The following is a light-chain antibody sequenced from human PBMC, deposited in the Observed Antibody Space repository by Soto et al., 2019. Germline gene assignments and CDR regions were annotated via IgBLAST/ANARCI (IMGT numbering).Light chain of an antibody. CDR2: GNS. CDR3: HCXDRSLSAYV. J-gene: IGLJ1*01. V-gene: IGLV1-40*01. Sequence: QSVLTQPPSVSGAPGQWVTIFCSGSSSNIGATYDVHWYQQLPGTAPKLLIYGNSNRPSGVPDRFSGSKSGTSASLAIAGXQXXXXXXXYXHCXDRSLSAYVFGTGTKVTVL. CDR1: SSNIGATYD.